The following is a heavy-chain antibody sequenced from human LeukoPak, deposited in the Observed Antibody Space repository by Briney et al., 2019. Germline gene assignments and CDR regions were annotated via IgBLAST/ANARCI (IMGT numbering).Heavy chain of an antibody. CDR2: INSDGSST. D-gene: IGHD2-2*01. V-gene: IGHV3-74*01. J-gene: IGHJ4*02. Sequence: GGSLRLSCAASGFTFSSYWMHWVRHAPGKWLVWVSRINSDGSSTRYADSVKGRFTISRDNAKNTLYLQMNSLRAEHTAVYYCAREKVVVPAAIGYWGQGTLVTVSS. CDR3: AREKVVVPAAIGY. CDR1: GFTFSSYW.